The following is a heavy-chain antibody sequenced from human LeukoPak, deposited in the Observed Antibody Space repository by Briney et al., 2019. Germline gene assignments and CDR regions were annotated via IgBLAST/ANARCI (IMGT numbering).Heavy chain of an antibody. V-gene: IGHV4-39*01. Sequence: SETLSLTCTVSGGPITTTTYFWGWIRQPPGKGLEWIGTIYYSGSTYYNASLRGRVTISVDTSNNQFSLKLSSVTAADTAVYYCARLHSASGPFDYWGQGTLVTVSS. J-gene: IGHJ4*02. CDR3: ARLHSASGPFDY. CDR1: GGPITTTTYF. D-gene: IGHD3-10*01. CDR2: IYYSGST.